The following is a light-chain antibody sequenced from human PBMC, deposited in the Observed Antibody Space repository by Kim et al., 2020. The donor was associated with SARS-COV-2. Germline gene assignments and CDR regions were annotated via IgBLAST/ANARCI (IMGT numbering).Light chain of an antibody. Sequence: YENVGERVRKSGRASKSISSWLAWYQQKPGKAHKLLKYKASILESGVRTRFRGSGDGKEFNHTIKSLKPDDFETYYCQQYNSYWTFGQGKKVDIK. CDR1: KSISSW. CDR3: QQYNSYWT. CDR2: KAS. V-gene: IGKV1-5*03. J-gene: IGKJ1*01.